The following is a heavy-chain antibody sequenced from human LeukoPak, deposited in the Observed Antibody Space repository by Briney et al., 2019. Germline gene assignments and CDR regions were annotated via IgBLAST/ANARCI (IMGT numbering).Heavy chain of an antibody. CDR1: GGTFSSYA. V-gene: IGHV1-69*05. CDR3: ARDQVAGTGLFDY. D-gene: IGHD6-19*01. Sequence: GASVKVSCKASGGTFSSYAISWVRQAPGQGLEWMGRIIPIFGTANYAQKFQGRVTITTDESTSTAYMELSSLRSEDTAVYYCARDQVAGTGLFDYWGQGTLVTVSS. CDR2: IIPIFGTA. J-gene: IGHJ4*02.